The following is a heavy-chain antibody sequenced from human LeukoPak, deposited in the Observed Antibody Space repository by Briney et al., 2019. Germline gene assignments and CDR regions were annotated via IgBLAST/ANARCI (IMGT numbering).Heavy chain of an antibody. CDR2: IHYSGTT. CDR1: GGSISSYY. D-gene: IGHD5-24*01. V-gene: IGHV4-59*12. CDR3: ARDASLQTGAFDV. Sequence: SETLSLTCTVSGGSISSYYWSWIRQPPGQGLEWIGYIHYSGTTNYNPSLKSRVSISVDTSKNQFSLNLTSVTAADTAMYYCARDASLQTGAFDVWGQGTMVTVSS. J-gene: IGHJ3*01.